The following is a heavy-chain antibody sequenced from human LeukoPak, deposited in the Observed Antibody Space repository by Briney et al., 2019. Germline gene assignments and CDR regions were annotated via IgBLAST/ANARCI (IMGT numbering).Heavy chain of an antibody. CDR3: ARYFSTVTTLDY. J-gene: IGHJ4*02. V-gene: IGHV3-23*01. D-gene: IGHD4-17*01. CDR2: ISGNGGST. CDR1: QFNFNNFG. Sequence: GGSLRLSCATSQFNFNNFGMTWVRQAPGKGLEWVSSISGNGGSTQYADSVQGRFAISRDNSKNTLYLQMNSLRAEDTAVYYCARYFSTVTTLDYWGQGTLVTVSS.